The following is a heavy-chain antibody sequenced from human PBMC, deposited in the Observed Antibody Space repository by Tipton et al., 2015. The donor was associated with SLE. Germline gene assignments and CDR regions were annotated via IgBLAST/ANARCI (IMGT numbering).Heavy chain of an antibody. CDR1: GYTFTRYA. V-gene: IGHV1-3*01. CDR2: INGGNGNT. CDR3: ARDCGSTSCFFQGTYYYGMDV. D-gene: IGHD2-2*01. J-gene: IGHJ6*02. Sequence: QLVQSGAEVKKPGASVKVSCKASGYTFTRYALNWMRQAPGQRPEWMGWINGGNGNTKYSQKWQGRVTITRDTSATTTYLELSSLRYEDTAVYYCARDCGSTSCFFQGTYYYGMDVWGQGTTVTVSS.